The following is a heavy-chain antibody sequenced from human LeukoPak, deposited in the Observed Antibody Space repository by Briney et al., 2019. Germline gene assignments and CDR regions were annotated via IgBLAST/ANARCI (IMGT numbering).Heavy chain of an antibody. CDR2: IYYSGST. CDR3: ARDAPNPIFVGAYYYYREV. J-gene: IGHJ6*03. V-gene: IGHV4-59*01. D-gene: IGHD1-26*01. CDR1: GGSISSYY. Sequence: SETLSLTCTVSGGSISSYYWSWIRQPPGKGLEWIGYIYYSGSTNYNPSLKSRVTISVDTSKNQFSLKLSSVTAADTAVYYCARDAPNPIFVGAYYYYREVGGKGPPAPVS.